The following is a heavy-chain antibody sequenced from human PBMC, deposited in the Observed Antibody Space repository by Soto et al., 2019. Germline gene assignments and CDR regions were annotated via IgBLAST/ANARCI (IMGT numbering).Heavy chain of an antibody. V-gene: IGHV1-24*01. Sequence: ASVKVSCKVSGYTLTELSMHWVRQAPGKGLEWMGGFDPEDGETIYAQKFQGRVTMTEDTSTDTAYMELSSLRSEDTAVFYCATRRYFDWLPKLPFDYWGQGTLVTVSS. D-gene: IGHD3-9*01. J-gene: IGHJ4*02. CDR1: GYTLTELS. CDR2: FDPEDGET. CDR3: ATRRYFDWLPKLPFDY.